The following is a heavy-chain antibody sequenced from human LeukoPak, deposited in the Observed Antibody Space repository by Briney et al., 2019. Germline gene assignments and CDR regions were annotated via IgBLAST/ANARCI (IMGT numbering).Heavy chain of an antibody. CDR2: IYDSGVT. D-gene: IGHD6-19*01. CDR1: GASISNYY. V-gene: IGHV4-59*01. Sequence: SETLSLTCTVSGASISNYYWSWIRQPPGKGLEWIGYIYDSGVTNNNPPLKSRVTISVDTSKNQFSLKLRFVTAADTAVYYCARARSSGWYFFDYWGQGTLVTVSS. CDR3: ARARSSGWYFFDY. J-gene: IGHJ4*02.